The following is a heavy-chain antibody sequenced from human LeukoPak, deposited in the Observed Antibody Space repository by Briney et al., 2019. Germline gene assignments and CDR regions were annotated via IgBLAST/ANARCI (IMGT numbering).Heavy chain of an antibody. V-gene: IGHV3-30-3*01. D-gene: IGHD5-12*01. CDR1: GFTFISYS. CDR2: ISYDRSNK. CDR3: AREGIVATSYYYYYGMDV. J-gene: IGHJ6*02. Sequence: VRSLRLSCAASGFTFISYSMHWVRQSPVKVLDIAAVISYDRSNKYYSDSVKVRFTISRDNSKNTLYLQMNSLRAEDTAVYYCAREGIVATSYYYYYGMDVWGQGTTVTVSS.